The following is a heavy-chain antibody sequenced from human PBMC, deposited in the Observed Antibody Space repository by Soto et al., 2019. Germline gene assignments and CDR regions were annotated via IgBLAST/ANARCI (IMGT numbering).Heavy chain of an antibody. V-gene: IGHV4-38-2*01. CDR3: ARSDEGYCSSTSCRLAFDI. D-gene: IGHD2-2*01. CDR2: IYHSGST. J-gene: IGHJ3*02. Sequence: KSSETLSLTCAVSGYSISSGYYWGWIRQPPGKGLEWIGSIYHSGSTYYNPSLKSRVTISVDTSKNQFSLKLSSVTAADTAVYYCARSDEGYCSSTSCRLAFDIWGQGTMVTVSS. CDR1: GYSISSGYY.